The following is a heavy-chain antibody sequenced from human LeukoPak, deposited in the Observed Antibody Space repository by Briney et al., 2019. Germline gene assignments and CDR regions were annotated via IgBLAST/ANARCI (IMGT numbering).Heavy chain of an antibody. CDR3: AREIVVVPA. D-gene: IGHD2-2*01. CDR1: GFIFSNYA. J-gene: IGHJ4*02. Sequence: GGSLRLSCTASGFIFSNYAMNWVRQAPGKGLEWVASISSTSSYIYYADSVKGRFTISRDNAKNSLYLQMNSLRAEDTAVYYCAREIVVVPAWGQGALVTVSS. V-gene: IGHV3-21*06. CDR2: ISSTSSYI.